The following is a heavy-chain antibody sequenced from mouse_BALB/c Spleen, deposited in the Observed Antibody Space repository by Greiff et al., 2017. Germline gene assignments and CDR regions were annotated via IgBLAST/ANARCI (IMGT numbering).Heavy chain of an antibody. CDR1: GFTFSSYA. J-gene: IGHJ4*01. CDR3: ARRGKRYAMDY. V-gene: IGHV5-9-4*01. Sequence: DVMLVESGGGLVQPGGSLKLSCAASGFTFSSYAMSWVRQSPEKRLEWVAEISSGGSYTYYPDTVTGRFTISRDNAKNTLYLEMSSLRSEDTAMYYCARRGKRYAMDYWGQGTSVTVSS. CDR2: ISSGGSYT.